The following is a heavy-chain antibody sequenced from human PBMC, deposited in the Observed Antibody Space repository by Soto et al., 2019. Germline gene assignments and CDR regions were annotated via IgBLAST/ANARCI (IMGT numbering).Heavy chain of an antibody. CDR1: GFTFSSYA. D-gene: IGHD6-13*01. CDR3: AKASEQQLVPSYWFDP. Sequence: PGGSLRLSCAASGFTFSSYAMSWVRQAPGKGLEWVSAISGSGVSTYYADSVKGRFTISRDNSKNTLYLQMNSLRAEDTAVYYCAKASEQQLVPSYWFDPWGQGTLVTVSS. J-gene: IGHJ5*02. V-gene: IGHV3-23*01. CDR2: ISGSGVST.